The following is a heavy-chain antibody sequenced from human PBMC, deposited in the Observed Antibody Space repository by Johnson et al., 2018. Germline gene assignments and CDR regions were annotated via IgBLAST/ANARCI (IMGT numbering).Heavy chain of an antibody. V-gene: IGHV3-15*07. CDR3: ICSRGWYEGGIFDY. CDR2: IKSKTDGGTT. Sequence: VQLVQSGGGLVKPGGSLRLSCAASGFTFSNAWMNWVRQAPGRGLEWVGRIKSKTDGGTTDYAAPVKGRFSISRDDSKNTLYLQMNSLKTEDTAVYYCICSRGWYEGGIFDYWGQGTLVTVSS. D-gene: IGHD6-19*01. CDR1: GFTFSNAW. J-gene: IGHJ4*02.